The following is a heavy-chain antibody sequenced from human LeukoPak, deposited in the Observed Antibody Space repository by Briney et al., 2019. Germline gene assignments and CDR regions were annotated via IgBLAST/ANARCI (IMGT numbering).Heavy chain of an antibody. CDR1: GFTFSSYW. V-gene: IGHV3-7*03. CDR3: ANLQWPQAFDI. CDR2: IKQDGSEK. D-gene: IGHD6-19*01. J-gene: IGHJ3*02. Sequence: GGSLRLSCAASGFTFSSYWMSWVRQAPGKGLEWVANIKQDGSEKYYVDSVKGRFTISRDNSKNTLYLQMNSLRAEDTAVYYCANLQWPQAFDIWGQGTMVTVSS.